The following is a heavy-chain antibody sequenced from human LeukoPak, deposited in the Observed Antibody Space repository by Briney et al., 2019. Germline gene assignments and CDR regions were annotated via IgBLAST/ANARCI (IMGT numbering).Heavy chain of an antibody. J-gene: IGHJ3*02. Sequence: GGSLRLSCAASGFTFSSYGMHWVRQAPAKGLEWGAVIWYDGSNKYYADSVKGRFTISRDNSKNTLYLQMNSLRAEDTAVYYCAREEYYYGSGSYRGYDAFDIWGQGTMVTVSS. V-gene: IGHV3-33*01. D-gene: IGHD3-10*01. CDR2: IWYDGSNK. CDR3: AREEYYYGSGSYRGYDAFDI. CDR1: GFTFSSYG.